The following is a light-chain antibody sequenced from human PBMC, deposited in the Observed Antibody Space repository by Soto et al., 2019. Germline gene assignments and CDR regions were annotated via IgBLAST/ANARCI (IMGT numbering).Light chain of an antibody. Sequence: QSVLTQPASVSGSPGQSITISCTGTSSDVGTYNHVSWYQQHPGKAPKLMIYDVSNRPSGVSNRFSGSKSGNTDSLTISGLQAEDEADYYCSSYTTSTTLGVFGTGTKVTVL. V-gene: IGLV2-14*01. CDR1: SSDVGTYNH. J-gene: IGLJ1*01. CDR2: DVS. CDR3: SSYTTSTTLGV.